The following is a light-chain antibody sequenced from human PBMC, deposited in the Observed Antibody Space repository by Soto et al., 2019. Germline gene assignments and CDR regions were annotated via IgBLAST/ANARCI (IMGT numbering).Light chain of an antibody. Sequence: QSALTQPASVSGSPGQSITISCTGTSSDVGGYNYVSWYQQHPGKAPKLMIYDVSNRPSGVSNRFSGSKSGNTASLTISGLRAEDEADYYCSSYTSSSTPCVFGTGTKLTVL. CDR1: SSDVGGYNY. CDR3: SSYTSSSTPCV. V-gene: IGLV2-14*01. J-gene: IGLJ1*01. CDR2: DVS.